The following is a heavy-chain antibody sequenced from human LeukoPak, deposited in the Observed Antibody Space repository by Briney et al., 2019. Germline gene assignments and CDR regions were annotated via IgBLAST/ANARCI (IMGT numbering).Heavy chain of an antibody. CDR3: ARSGGFGSDY. CDR2: IYSSGIT. V-gene: IGHV4-59*01. J-gene: IGHJ4*02. D-gene: IGHD6-25*01. CDR1: YGSISSYY. Sequence: AETLSLTCIVSYGSISSYYWSWIRQPPGKGLEWIGQIYSSGITNYSPSLKSRVTISVDTSKNQFSLKLTSVTAADTAVYFCARSGGFGSDYWGQGTLVTVSS.